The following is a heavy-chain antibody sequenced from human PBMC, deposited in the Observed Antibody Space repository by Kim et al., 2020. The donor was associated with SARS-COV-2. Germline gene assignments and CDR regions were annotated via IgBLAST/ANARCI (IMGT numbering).Heavy chain of an antibody. CDR2: INHSGST. Sequence: SETLSLTCAVYGGSFSGYYWSWIRQPPGKGLEWIGEINHSGSTNYNPSLKSRVTISVDTSKNQFSLKLSSVTAADTAVYYCARDGRFLNWFDPWGQGTLVTVSS. V-gene: IGHV4-34*01. J-gene: IGHJ5*02. CDR3: ARDGRFLNWFDP. CDR1: GGSFSGYY.